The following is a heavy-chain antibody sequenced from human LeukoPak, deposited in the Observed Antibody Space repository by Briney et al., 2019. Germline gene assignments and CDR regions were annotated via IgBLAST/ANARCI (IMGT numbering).Heavy chain of an antibody. Sequence: GGSLRLSCAASGFTFDDYGMSWVRQAPGKGLEWVSGINWNGGSTGYADSVKGRFTISRDNAKNSLYLRMNSLRAEDTALYYCAREVEVLVTMVRGAVDYWGQGTLVTVSS. CDR3: AREVEVLVTMVRGAVDY. CDR2: INWNGGST. V-gene: IGHV3-20*04. D-gene: IGHD3-10*01. CDR1: GFTFDDYG. J-gene: IGHJ4*02.